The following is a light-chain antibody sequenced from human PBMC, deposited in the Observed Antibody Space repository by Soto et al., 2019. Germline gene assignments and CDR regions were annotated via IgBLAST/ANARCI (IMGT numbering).Light chain of an antibody. V-gene: IGKV1-39*01. Sequence: DIQMTQSPSSLSASVGDRVTITCRASQSISSYLNWYQQKPGKAPKLLIYAASSLQSGVPSRFSGSGSGTYFTLTIISLQPEDFATYYCQQSYSTPFTFGPGTKVDI. CDR3: QQSYSTPFT. CDR2: AAS. CDR1: QSISSY. J-gene: IGKJ3*01.